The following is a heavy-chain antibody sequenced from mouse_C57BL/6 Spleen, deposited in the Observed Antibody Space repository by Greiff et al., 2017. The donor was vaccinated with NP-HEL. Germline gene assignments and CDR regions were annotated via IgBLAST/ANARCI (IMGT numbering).Heavy chain of an antibody. CDR1: GFTFSSYA. Sequence: EVQVVESGGGLVKPGGSLKLSCAASGFTFSSYAMSWVRQTPEKRLEWVATISDGGSYTYYPDNVKGRFTISRDNAKNNLYLQMSHLKSEDTAMYYCARYYYGSSCGFAYWGQGTLVTVSA. CDR2: ISDGGSYT. V-gene: IGHV5-4*01. D-gene: IGHD1-1*01. CDR3: ARYYYGSSCGFAY. J-gene: IGHJ3*01.